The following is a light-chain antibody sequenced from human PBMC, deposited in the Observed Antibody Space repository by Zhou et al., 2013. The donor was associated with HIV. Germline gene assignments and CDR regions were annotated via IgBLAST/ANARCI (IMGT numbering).Light chain of an antibody. Sequence: DIQMTQSPSTLSASVGDRVTITCRASQTISSWLAWFQQKPGQAPKRLIYDASVLQSGVPSRFNGSGSGSEFTLTISSLQPEDFATYYCLQHHSYPPTFGQGTKVE. CDR2: DAS. CDR1: QTISSW. J-gene: IGKJ1*01. V-gene: IGKV1-5*01. CDR3: LQHHSYPPT.